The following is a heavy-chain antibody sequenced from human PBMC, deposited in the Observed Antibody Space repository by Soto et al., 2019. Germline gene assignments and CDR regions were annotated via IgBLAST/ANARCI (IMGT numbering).Heavy chain of an antibody. CDR3: AKWIVVVPAAIQPFNTADY. CDR2: ISGSGGST. CDR1: GFTFSSYA. Sequence: GGSLRLSCAASGFTFSSYAMSWVRQAPGKGLEWVSAISGSGGSTYYADSVKGRFTISRDNSKNTLYLQMNSLRAEDTAVYYCAKWIVVVPAAIQPFNTADYWGQGTLVIVSS. J-gene: IGHJ4*02. D-gene: IGHD2-2*02. V-gene: IGHV3-23*01.